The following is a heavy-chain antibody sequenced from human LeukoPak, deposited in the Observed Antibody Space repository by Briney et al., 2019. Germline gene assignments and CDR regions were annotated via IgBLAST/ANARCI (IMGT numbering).Heavy chain of an antibody. CDR3: AKPGVY. D-gene: IGHD3-10*01. CDR2: IRYDVSNK. Sequence: GESLTLSCAASAFTFSNYSMHWVRQAPGKGLEWVAFIRYDVSNKYYSDSMKGRFTISSDNSQNTLYLQMNSVRAEDTAVDYCAKPGVYWGQGTLVTVSS. CDR1: AFTFSNYS. J-gene: IGHJ4*02. V-gene: IGHV3-30*02.